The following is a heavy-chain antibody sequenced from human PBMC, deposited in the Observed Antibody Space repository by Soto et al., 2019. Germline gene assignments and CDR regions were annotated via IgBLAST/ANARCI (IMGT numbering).Heavy chain of an antibody. CDR1: GGSISSYY. Sequence: SETLSLTCTVSGGSISSYYWSWIRQPPGKGLEWIGYIYYSGSTNYNPSLKSRVTISVDTSKNQFSLKLSSVTAADTAVYYCARAGTPAGAFDIWGQGTMVTVS. V-gene: IGHV4-59*01. CDR2: IYYSGST. D-gene: IGHD6-13*01. J-gene: IGHJ3*02. CDR3: ARAGTPAGAFDI.